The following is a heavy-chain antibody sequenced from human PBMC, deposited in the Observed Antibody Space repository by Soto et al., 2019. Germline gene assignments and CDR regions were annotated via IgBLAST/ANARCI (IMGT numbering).Heavy chain of an antibody. CDR3: ARPIQYYFDTSAKSAWFDP. CDR1: GGTFGSYA. Sequence: QVQLVQHGAEVKKPGSSVKVSCKTSGGTFGSYAISWVRQAPGQGLEWMGGIIPIFSTPNYAQKFQGRVTMTADESTSTAYMELSSLRSEDTAVYYCARPIQYYFDTSAKSAWFDPWGQGTLVTVSS. J-gene: IGHJ5*02. CDR2: IIPIFSTP. V-gene: IGHV1-69*12. D-gene: IGHD3-22*01.